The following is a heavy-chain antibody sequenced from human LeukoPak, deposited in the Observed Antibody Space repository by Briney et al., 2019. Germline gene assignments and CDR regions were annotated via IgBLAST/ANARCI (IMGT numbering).Heavy chain of an antibody. Sequence: KPSETLSLTCAVYGGSFSGYYWSWIRQPPGKGLEWIGSIYYSGSTYYNPSLKSRVTISVDTSKNQFSLELSSVTAADTAVYYCARTTEGGYTYDYFYYYYMDVWGKGTTVTISS. CDR3: ARTTEGGYTYDYFYYYYMDV. J-gene: IGHJ6*03. V-gene: IGHV4-34*01. D-gene: IGHD5-18*01. CDR1: GGSFSGYY. CDR2: IYYSGST.